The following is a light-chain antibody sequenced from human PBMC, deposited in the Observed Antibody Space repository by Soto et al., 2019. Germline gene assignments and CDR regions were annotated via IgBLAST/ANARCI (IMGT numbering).Light chain of an antibody. CDR2: GAS. V-gene: IGKV3-15*01. Sequence: ETVMTQSPATLSVSRGERATLSYRASQSISSNLAWYQQKPGQAPRLLIYGASTRATGIPARFSCSGSGTEFTLTISSLQSEDFAVYYCQQFHNWPPITFGQGTRLEI. CDR1: QSISSN. CDR3: QQFHNWPPIT. J-gene: IGKJ5*01.